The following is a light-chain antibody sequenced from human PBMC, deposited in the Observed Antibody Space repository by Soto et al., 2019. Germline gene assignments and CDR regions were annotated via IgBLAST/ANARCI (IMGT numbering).Light chain of an antibody. CDR1: SSNIGSNN. CDR2: SNT. J-gene: IGLJ3*02. V-gene: IGLV1-44*01. CDR3: ATWDDSLNGWV. Sequence: QSVLTQPPSASGTPGQRVTISCSGSSSNIGSNNVNWYQQLPGTAPKLLIYSNTQGPSGVPDRFSGSKSGTSASLAISGLQSEDEADYYCATWDDSLNGWVFGGGTNLTVL.